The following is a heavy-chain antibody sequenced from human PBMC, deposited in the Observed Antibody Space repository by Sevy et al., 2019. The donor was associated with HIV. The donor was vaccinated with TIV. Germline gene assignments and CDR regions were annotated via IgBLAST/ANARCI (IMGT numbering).Heavy chain of an antibody. CDR1: GFNFRSYG. Sequence: GGSLRLSCAASGFNFRSYGMHWVRQAPGKGLEWLAVISYDGNNKYYADSVKGRFTISRDKAKNSLYLQMNSLRADDTAVYYCARVAEYRRSYPLYMDVWGQGTTVTVSS. CDR3: ARVAEYRRSYPLYMDV. J-gene: IGHJ6*02. V-gene: IGHV3-30*03. D-gene: IGHD6-6*01. CDR2: ISYDGNNK.